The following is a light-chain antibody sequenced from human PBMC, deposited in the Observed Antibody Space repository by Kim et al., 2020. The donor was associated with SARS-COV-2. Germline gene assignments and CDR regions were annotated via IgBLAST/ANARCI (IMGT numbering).Light chain of an antibody. CDR3: QQYKSYPLA. J-gene: IGKJ4*01. Sequence: DIQMTQSPSSLSASVGDRVTITCRASQGISKSLAWFQQKPGKAPKSLIYTASNLQSGVPSRFSGSGSETDFTLTISSLQPEDFATYYCQQYKSYPLAFGGRTKMDIK. CDR2: TAS. V-gene: IGKV1-16*01. CDR1: QGISKS.